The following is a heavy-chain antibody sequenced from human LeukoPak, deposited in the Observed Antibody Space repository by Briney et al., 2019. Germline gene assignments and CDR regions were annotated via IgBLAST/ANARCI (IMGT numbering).Heavy chain of an antibody. CDR2: LYSDGTT. V-gene: IGHV3-53*01. Sequence: GGSLRLSCAAAGVTVSSNYMSWVRQVPGRGLEWVSMLYSDGTTHYLDSVKGRFSISRDSSKNTLYLQMNSLRAEDTAVYYCARRGGGYGRRDYWGQGTLVTVSS. D-gene: IGHD5-12*01. CDR3: ARRGGGYGRRDY. CDR1: GVTVSSNY. J-gene: IGHJ4*02.